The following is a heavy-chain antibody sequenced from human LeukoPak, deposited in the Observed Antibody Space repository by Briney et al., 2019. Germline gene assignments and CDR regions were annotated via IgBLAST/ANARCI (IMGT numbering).Heavy chain of an antibody. D-gene: IGHD3-10*01. CDR2: IIPISDTV. J-gene: IGHJ4*02. CDR1: GGTFSSHT. CDR3: VRDYVYGSGTYSNDY. V-gene: IGHV1-69*08. Sequence: SVKVSCKASGGTFSSHTFSWVRQAPGQGLEWMGRIIPISDTVKHAQRFQGRITISADKSRSTAYMKLSSLKSEDTAVYYCVRDYVYGSGTYSNDYWGQGTLVTVSS.